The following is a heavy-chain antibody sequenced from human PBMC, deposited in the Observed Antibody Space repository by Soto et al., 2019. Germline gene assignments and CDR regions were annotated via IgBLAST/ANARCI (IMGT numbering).Heavy chain of an antibody. CDR2: ISSGGDTS. D-gene: IGHD3-16*01. V-gene: IGHV3-48*01. CDR3: ARDHSMRFGGVNFDY. J-gene: IGHJ4*02. Sequence: EVQLVESGGDFVQPGGSLRLSCAASGFTFSTYSINWVRQAPGKGLEWISYISSGGDTSHYADSVRGRFTISRDNAKNSLSLQMNSLRAEDTAVYYCARDHSMRFGGVNFDYWGQGALVTVSS. CDR1: GFTFSTYS.